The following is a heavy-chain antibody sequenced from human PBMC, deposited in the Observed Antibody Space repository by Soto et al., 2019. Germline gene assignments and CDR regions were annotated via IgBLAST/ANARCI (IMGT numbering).Heavy chain of an antibody. D-gene: IGHD2-8*02. J-gene: IGHJ3*02. V-gene: IGHV1-69*12. CDR3: ASRTGAGAGSGDI. Sequence: QVQLVQSGAEVKKPGSSVKVSCKASEGTFSSYAISWVRQAPGQGLEWMGGIIPICCTANYAQKFQGRVTITADESTSTAYMELSSLRSEDTAVYYCASRTGAGAGSGDIWGQGTMVTVSS. CDR1: EGTFSSYA. CDR2: IIPICCTA.